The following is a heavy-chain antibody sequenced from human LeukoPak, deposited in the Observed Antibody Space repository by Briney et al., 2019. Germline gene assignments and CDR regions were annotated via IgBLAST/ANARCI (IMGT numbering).Heavy chain of an antibody. V-gene: IGHV1-2*02. J-gene: IGHJ4*02. CDR2: INPNSGGT. D-gene: IGHD4-17*01. CDR1: GYTFTGYY. Sequence: GASVKVSCKASGYTFTGYYMHWVRQAPGQGLEWMGWINPNSGGTNYAQKFQGRVTMTRDTSISTAYMELSRLRSDDTAVYYCARVGYGDLGGQYYFDYWGQGTLVTVSS. CDR3: ARVGYGDLGGQYYFDY.